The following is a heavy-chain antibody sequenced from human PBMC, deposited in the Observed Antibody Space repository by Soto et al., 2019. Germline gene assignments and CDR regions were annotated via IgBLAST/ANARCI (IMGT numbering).Heavy chain of an antibody. CDR1: GVSIGSSGDY. Sequence: PSETLSLTCSVSGVSIGSSGDYWGWIRQPPGEGLEWIGTIFYTGSTYYYPSLKSRVTISVDTSRNQFSLKLTSVTAADTAVYCCARQERSGVGRLNWFDPWGQGTLVTVSS. CDR2: IFYTGST. V-gene: IGHV4-39*01. J-gene: IGHJ5*02. CDR3: ARQERSGVGRLNWFDP. D-gene: IGHD1-26*01.